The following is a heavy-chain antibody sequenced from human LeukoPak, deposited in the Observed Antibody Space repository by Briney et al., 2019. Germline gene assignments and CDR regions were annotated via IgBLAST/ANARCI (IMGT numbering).Heavy chain of an antibody. J-gene: IGHJ6*02. CDR3: ARGLVVPAAFTYYYYGRDV. Sequence: SETLSLTCAVYGGSFSGCYWSWIRQPPGKGLEWIGEISHSGSTNYNPSLKSRVTISVDTSKNQFSLKLSSVTAADTAVYYCARGLVVPAAFTYYYYGRDVWGQGTTVTVSS. CDR1: GGSFSGCY. CDR2: ISHSGST. D-gene: IGHD2-2*01. V-gene: IGHV4-34*01.